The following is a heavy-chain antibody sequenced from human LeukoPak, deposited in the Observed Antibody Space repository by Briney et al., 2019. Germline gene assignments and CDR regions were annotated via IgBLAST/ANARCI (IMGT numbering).Heavy chain of an antibody. CDR1: GFXFSSYG. Sequence: GRSLRLSCVASGFXFSSYGIHWARQAPGKGLEWMAVIWYDGSKRNYADSVKGRFTISRDNSKNTLYLQMNSLRVEDTAVYYCAREDCSGGSCYFEYWGQGTLVTVSS. J-gene: IGHJ4*02. CDR3: AREDCSGGSCYFEY. CDR2: IWYDGSKR. D-gene: IGHD2-15*01. V-gene: IGHV3-33*01.